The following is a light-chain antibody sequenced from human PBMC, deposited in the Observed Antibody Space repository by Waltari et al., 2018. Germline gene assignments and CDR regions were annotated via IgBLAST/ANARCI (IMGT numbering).Light chain of an antibody. CDR2: GAS. Sequence: EIVMTQSPATLSVSPGERATLTCRASQSIGTSLTWYQQRPGRAPSHLLYGASTRATGIPARFSGSGSGTEFSLTISSLQSEDFAVYYCLQYNNWPYTFGQGTRLEIK. V-gene: IGKV3-15*01. J-gene: IGKJ2*01. CDR3: LQYNNWPYT. CDR1: QSIGTS.